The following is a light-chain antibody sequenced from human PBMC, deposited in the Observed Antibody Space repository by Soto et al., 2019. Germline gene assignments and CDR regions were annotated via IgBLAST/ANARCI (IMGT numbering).Light chain of an antibody. Sequence: QSALTQPPSASGSPGQSVTISCTGTTSDVGGYNFVSWYQQHPGKAPKLIIYEVSDRPSGVPDRFSGSKSGNTASLTVSGLQAEDEADYYCSSYAGNNNPYVFGTGTKLTVL. CDR1: TSDVGGYNF. CDR2: EVS. CDR3: SSYAGNNNPYV. V-gene: IGLV2-8*01. J-gene: IGLJ1*01.